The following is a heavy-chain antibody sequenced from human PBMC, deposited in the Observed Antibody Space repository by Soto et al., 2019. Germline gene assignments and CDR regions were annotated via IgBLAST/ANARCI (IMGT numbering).Heavy chain of an antibody. J-gene: IGHJ4*02. V-gene: IGHV1-46*01. CDR2: INPNGGTT. Sequence: ASVKVSCKASGYMFTYYYIHWVRQGPGQGLEWMGIINPNGGTTTYAQNFQGRVTMTRDTSTSTVYMELTSLTSEDTAIYYCVRGLYSYGSLYYLDYWGEGTLVTVSS. CDR3: VRGLYSYGSLYYLDY. CDR1: GYMFTYYY. D-gene: IGHD3-10*01.